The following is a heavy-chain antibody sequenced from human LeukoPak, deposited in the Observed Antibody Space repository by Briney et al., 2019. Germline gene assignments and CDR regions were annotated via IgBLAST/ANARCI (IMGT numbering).Heavy chain of an antibody. D-gene: IGHD4-23*01. CDR3: ARRLGGDYVGLFLDI. J-gene: IGHJ3*02. CDR2: IYPGDSDT. Sequence: PGESLKISCKGSGYSFTSYWIGWVRQMPGKGLEWMGIIYPGDSDTRYSPSFQGQVTISADKSISTAYLQWSSLKASDTAMYYCARRLGGDYVGLFLDIWGQGTMVTVSS. CDR1: GYSFTSYW. V-gene: IGHV5-51*01.